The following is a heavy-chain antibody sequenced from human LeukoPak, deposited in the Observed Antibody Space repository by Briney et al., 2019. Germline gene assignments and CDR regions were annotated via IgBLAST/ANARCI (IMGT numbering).Heavy chain of an antibody. Sequence: GGSLRLSCVASGFTFSNYWMSWVRQAPGKGLEWVANIQKDGSEKHYVAPVEGRFTISRDNAENSLFLQLNSLRVDDTAVYYCVRLWDSSGLFGYWGQGALVTVSS. V-gene: IGHV3-7*01. CDR3: VRLWDSSGLFGY. CDR2: IQKDGSEK. J-gene: IGHJ4*02. D-gene: IGHD3-22*01. CDR1: GFTFSNYW.